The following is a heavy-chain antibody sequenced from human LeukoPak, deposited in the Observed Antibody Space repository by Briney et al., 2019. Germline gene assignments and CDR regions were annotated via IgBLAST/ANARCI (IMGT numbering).Heavy chain of an antibody. CDR3: ATDRHYYGSGSYYDPFDP. CDR2: FDPEDGET. J-gene: IGHJ5*02. CDR1: GYTLTELS. Sequence: ASVKVSCKVSGYTLTELSMHWVRQAPGKGLEWMGGFDPEDGETIYAQKFQGRVTMTEDTSTDTAYMELSSLRSEDTAVYYCATDRHYYGSGSYYDPFDPWDQGTLVTVSS. D-gene: IGHD3-10*01. V-gene: IGHV1-24*01.